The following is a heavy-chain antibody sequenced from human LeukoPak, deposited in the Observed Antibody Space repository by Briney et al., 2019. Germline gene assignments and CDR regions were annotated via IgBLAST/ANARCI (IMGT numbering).Heavy chain of an antibody. V-gene: IGHV3-21*01. J-gene: IGHJ6*03. Sequence: GGSLTLFCAPSGFTFSSHSVKWARHARGRGLEWVSSISSRSSYIYNAHPVTSRFTISRDDAKNSLYLQMDSLTAEDTAVYYCARPMSPVSYYYYYHMDVWGKGTTVTVSS. CDR1: GFTFSSHS. D-gene: IGHD2-8*01. CDR3: ARPMSPVSYYYYYHMDV. CDR2: ISSRSSYI.